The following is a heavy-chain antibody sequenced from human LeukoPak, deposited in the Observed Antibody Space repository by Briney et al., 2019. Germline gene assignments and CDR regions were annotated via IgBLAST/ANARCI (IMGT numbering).Heavy chain of an antibody. CDR2: INHSGST. CDR1: GGSFSGYY. V-gene: IGHV4-34*01. CDR3: ARHGSRVMATIEDF. J-gene: IGHJ4*02. Sequence: SETLSLTCAVYGGSFSGYYWSWIRQPPGKGLEWIGEINHSGSTNYNPSLKSRVTISVDTSKNQFSLKLSSVTAADTAVYYCARHGSRVMATIEDFWGQGTLVIVSS. D-gene: IGHD5-12*01.